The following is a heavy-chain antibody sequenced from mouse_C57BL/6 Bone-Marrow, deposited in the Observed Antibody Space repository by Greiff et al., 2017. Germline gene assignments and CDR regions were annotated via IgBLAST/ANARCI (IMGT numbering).Heavy chain of an antibody. CDR3: AREVDYYGSSVDY. D-gene: IGHD1-1*01. CDR2: ISYDGSN. Sequence: DVKLVESGPGLVKPSQSLSLTCSVTGYSITSGYYWNWIRQFPGNKLEWMGYISYDGSNNYNPSLKNRISITRDTSKNQFFLKLNSVTTEDTATYYCAREVDYYGSSVDYWGQGTTLTVSS. CDR1: GYSITSGYY. V-gene: IGHV3-6*01. J-gene: IGHJ2*01.